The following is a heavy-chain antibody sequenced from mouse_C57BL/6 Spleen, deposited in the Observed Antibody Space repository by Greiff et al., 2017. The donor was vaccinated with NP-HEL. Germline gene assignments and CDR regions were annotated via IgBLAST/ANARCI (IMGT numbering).Heavy chain of an antibody. Sequence: VQLQQPGAELAKPGASVKVSCKASGYTFTSYWMHWVKQRPGQGLEWIGRIHPSDSDTNYNQKFKGKATLTVDKSSSTAYMQLSSLTSGDSAVFCCAMGARYFDVWGTGTTVTVSS. V-gene: IGHV1-74*01. CDR1: GYTFTSYW. CDR2: IHPSDSDT. J-gene: IGHJ1*03. CDR3: AMGARYFDV.